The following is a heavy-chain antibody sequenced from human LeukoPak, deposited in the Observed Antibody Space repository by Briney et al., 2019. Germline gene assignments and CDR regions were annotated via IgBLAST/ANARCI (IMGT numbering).Heavy chain of an antibody. D-gene: IGHD7-27*01. CDR2: IWYDGSNK. CDR3: VRWGSGKVMDV. V-gene: IGHV3-33*01. Sequence: GGSLRLSCAASGFTFSSHGMHWVRQAPDKGLEWVAVIWYDGSNKYYADSVKGRFTISRDNSKNMLYVEMNSLRAEDTAVYYCVRWGSGKVMDVWGKGTTVTVSP. J-gene: IGHJ6*04. CDR1: GFTFSSHG.